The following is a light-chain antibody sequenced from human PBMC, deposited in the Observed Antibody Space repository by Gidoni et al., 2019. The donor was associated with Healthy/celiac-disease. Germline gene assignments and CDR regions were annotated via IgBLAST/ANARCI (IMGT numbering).Light chain of an antibody. J-gene: IGKJ3*01. Sequence: EIVLTQSPATLSLSPGERATLSCRASQSVSSYLAWYHQKPGQAPMLLIYYASNRATGIPARFSRSGSGTDFTLTIRSLEPEDFAADDCQKRSNWLFTFXPXTKVDIQ. V-gene: IGKV3-11*01. CDR2: YAS. CDR1: QSVSSY. CDR3: QKRSNWLFT.